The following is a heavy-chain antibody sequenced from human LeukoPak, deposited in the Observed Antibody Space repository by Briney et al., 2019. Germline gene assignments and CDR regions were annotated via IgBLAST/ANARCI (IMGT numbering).Heavy chain of an antibody. CDR3: ARDVVAAAGSFDY. CDR1: GFTFSDYY. CDR2: ISSSGFTI. Sequence: PGGSLRLSCAASGFTFSDYYMTWIRQAPGKGLEWVSYISSSGFTIYYADSVKGRFTISRDNAKNSLYLQMNSLRAEDTAVYYCARDVVAAAGSFDYWGQGTQVTVSS. V-gene: IGHV3-11*01. J-gene: IGHJ4*02. D-gene: IGHD6-13*01.